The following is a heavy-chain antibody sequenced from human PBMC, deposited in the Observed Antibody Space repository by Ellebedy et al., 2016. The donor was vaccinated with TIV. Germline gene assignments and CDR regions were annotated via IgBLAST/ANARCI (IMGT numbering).Heavy chain of an antibody. CDR3: ARVVWQLPVSYAFDI. CDR2: ISYSGST. CDR1: GGSISSYY. J-gene: IGHJ3*02. Sequence: MPSETLSLTCIVSGGSISSYYWSWIRQPPGKGLEWIGYISYSGSTNYNPSLQSRVTISVDASKNQFSLKLTSVTAADTAVYYCARVVWQLPVSYAFDIWGQGTVVTVSS. D-gene: IGHD2-15*01. V-gene: IGHV4-59*01.